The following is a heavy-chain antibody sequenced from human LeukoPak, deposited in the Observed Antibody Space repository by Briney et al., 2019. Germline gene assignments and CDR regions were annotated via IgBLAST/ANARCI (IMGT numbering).Heavy chain of an antibody. CDR2: INPKSGGT. V-gene: IGHV1-2*02. D-gene: IGHD1-26*01. J-gene: IGHJ4*02. CDR3: ARMEGLYSGSYNFDY. Sequence: ASVKVSCKASGGTFSSYAISWVRQAPGQGLEWVGWINPKSGGTNYAQKFQGRVTMTRDTSISTAYMDLSRLKSDDTAVYYCARMEGLYSGSYNFDYWGQGTLVTVSS. CDR1: GGTFSSYA.